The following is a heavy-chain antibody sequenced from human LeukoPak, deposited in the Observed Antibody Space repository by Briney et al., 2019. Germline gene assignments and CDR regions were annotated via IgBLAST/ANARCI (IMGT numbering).Heavy chain of an antibody. CDR2: IYHSGSP. D-gene: IGHD6-13*01. CDR3: AGEAVAGPYNWFDP. V-gene: IGHV4-4*02. Sequence: KPSGTLSLTCAVSGGSISSNNWWGWVRQPPGKGLEWIGEIYHSGSPNYNPSLKSRVTISVDKSRNHFSLNLSSVTAADTAVYYCAGEAVAGPYNWFDPWGQGTLVTVSS. J-gene: IGHJ5*02. CDR1: GGSISSNNW.